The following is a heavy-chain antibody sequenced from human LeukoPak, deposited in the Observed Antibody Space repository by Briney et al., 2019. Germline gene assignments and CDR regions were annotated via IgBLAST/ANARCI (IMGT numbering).Heavy chain of an antibody. CDR1: GGSISSGGYS. CDR3: ARRTSGWPQHEGYYFDY. Sequence: SETLSLTCAVSGGSISSGGYSWSWIRQPPGKGLEWIGYIYHSGSTYYNPPPKSRVTISVDTSKNQFSLKLSSVTAADTAVYYCARRTSGWPQHEGYYFDYWGQGTLVTVSS. V-gene: IGHV4-30-2*01. D-gene: IGHD6-19*01. CDR2: IYHSGST. J-gene: IGHJ4*02.